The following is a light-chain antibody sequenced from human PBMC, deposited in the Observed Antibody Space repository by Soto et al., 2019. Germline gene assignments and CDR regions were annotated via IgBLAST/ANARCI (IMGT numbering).Light chain of an antibody. CDR3: QQGYTTRWT. CDR2: ATS. J-gene: IGKJ1*01. V-gene: IGKV1-39*01. Sequence: DIQMTQSPTSLSASVGDRVTITCRASQNIRSYLNWYQQIPGKVPNLLIYATSILQTGVPSRFSGSGTGTDFTLTINGLQPEDFATYYCQQGYTTRWTFGQGTKVEIK. CDR1: QNIRSY.